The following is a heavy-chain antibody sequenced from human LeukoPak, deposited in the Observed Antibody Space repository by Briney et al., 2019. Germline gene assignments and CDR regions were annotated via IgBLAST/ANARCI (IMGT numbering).Heavy chain of an antibody. D-gene: IGHD5-18*01. CDR2: INHSRST. V-gene: IGHV4-34*01. CDR3: ARGKRGYSYGPRSYLEY. J-gene: IGHJ4*02. CDR1: GGSFSGYY. Sequence: ASETLSLTCAVYGGSFSGYYWSWIRQPPGKGLEWIGEINHSRSTNYNPSLKSRVTISVDTSKNQFSLKLSSVTAADTAVYYCARGKRGYSYGPRSYLEYWGQGTLVTVSS.